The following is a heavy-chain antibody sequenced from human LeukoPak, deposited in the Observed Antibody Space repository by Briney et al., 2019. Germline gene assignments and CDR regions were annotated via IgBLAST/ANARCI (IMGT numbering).Heavy chain of an antibody. CDR2: IYTSGST. J-gene: IGHJ3*02. V-gene: IGHV4-4*07. D-gene: IGHD2-2*01. CDR3: ARVARDIVVVPAAMQGAFDI. CDR1: GGSISSYY. Sequence: SSETLSLTCTVSGGSISSYYWSWIRQPAGKGLEWIGRIYTSGSTNYNPSLKSRVTMSVDTSKNQFSLKLSSVTAADTAVYYCARVARDIVVVPAAMQGAFDIWGQGTMVTVSS.